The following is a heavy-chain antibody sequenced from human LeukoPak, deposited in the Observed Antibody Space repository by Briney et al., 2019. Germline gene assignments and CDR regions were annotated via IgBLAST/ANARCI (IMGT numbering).Heavy chain of an antibody. D-gene: IGHD6-19*01. CDR2: ISRSSSYI. CDR3: ARAQGSGWSDFDY. Sequence: GGSLRLSCAASAFTFRTYTMNWVRQAPGKGLEWVSSISRSSSYIYYADSVRGRFTISRDDARNSLYLLLNNLRAEDTAVYYCARAQGSGWSDFDYWGQGILVTVSS. J-gene: IGHJ4*02. V-gene: IGHV3-21*01. CDR1: AFTFRTYT.